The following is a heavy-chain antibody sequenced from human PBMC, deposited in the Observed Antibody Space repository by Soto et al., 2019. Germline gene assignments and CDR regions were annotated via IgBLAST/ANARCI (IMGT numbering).Heavy chain of an antibody. CDR2: IRSKAYGGTT. J-gene: IGHJ6*02. CDR3: TRGLVDLRYFDWLFLDYYYGMDV. Sequence: GGSLRLSCTASGFTFGDYAMSWVRQAPGKGLEWVGFIRSKAYGGTTEYAASVKGRLTISRDDSKSIAYLQMNSLKTEDTAVYYCTRGLVDLRYFDWLFLDYYYGMDVWGQGTTVTVSS. CDR1: GFTFGDYA. D-gene: IGHD3-9*01. V-gene: IGHV3-49*04.